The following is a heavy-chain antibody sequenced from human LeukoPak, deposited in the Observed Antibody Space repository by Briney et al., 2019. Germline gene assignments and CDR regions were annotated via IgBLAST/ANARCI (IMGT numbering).Heavy chain of an antibody. CDR3: ARDRCGDPPDY. CDR1: GASISSSSYY. Sequence: PSETLSLTCTVSGASISSSSYYWTWIRQPPGKGLEWIGYIYYSGSTNYNPSLKSRVTISVDTSKNQFSLKVSSVTAADTAVYYCARDRCGDPPDYWGQGTLVTVSS. CDR2: IYYSGST. D-gene: IGHD2-21*01. J-gene: IGHJ4*02. V-gene: IGHV4-61*01.